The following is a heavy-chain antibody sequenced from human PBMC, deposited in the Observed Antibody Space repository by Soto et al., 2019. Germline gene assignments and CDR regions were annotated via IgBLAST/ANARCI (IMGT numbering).Heavy chain of an antibody. CDR2: ISYDGSNK. CDR3: ARDLVGPGSIGHDY. CDR1: GFTLSDHY. Sequence: PGGSLRLSCAGSGFTLSDHYIDWVRQAPGKGLEWVAVISYDGSNKYYADSVKGRFTISRDNSKNTLYLQMNSLRAEDTAVYYCARDLVGPGSIGHDYWGQGTLVTVSS. J-gene: IGHJ4*02. V-gene: IGHV3-30-3*01. D-gene: IGHD1-26*01.